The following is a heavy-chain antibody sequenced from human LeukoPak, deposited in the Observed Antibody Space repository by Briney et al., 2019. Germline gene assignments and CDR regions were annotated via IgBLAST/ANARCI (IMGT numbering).Heavy chain of an antibody. CDR1: GYSFASFW. Sequence: GESLKISCKGSGYSFASFWIGWVRQMPGKGLEWMGIIYPGDSDTRYSPSFQGQVTISADKSISTTYVQWSSLKASDTAMYYCASIVVAATGRGYYYYGMDVWGQGTTVTVSS. CDR3: ASIVVAATGRGYYYYGMDV. V-gene: IGHV5-51*01. J-gene: IGHJ6*02. D-gene: IGHD6-13*01. CDR2: IYPGDSDT.